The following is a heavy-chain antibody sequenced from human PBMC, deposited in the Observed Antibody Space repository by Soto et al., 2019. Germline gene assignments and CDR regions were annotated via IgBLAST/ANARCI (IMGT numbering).Heavy chain of an antibody. CDR1: GGSISSYY. CDR3: ARDVAYYDFWSGYYLYYFDY. D-gene: IGHD3-3*01. Sequence: SETLSLTCTVSGGSISSYYWSWIRQPPGKGLEWIGYIYYSGSTNYNPSLKSRVTISVDTSKNQFSLKLSSVTAADTAVYYCARDVAYYDFWSGYYLYYFDYWGQGTLVTVSS. CDR2: IYYSGST. V-gene: IGHV4-59*01. J-gene: IGHJ4*02.